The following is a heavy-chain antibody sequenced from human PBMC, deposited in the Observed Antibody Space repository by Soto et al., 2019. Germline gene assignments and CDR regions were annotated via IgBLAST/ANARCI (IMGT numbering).Heavy chain of an antibody. Sequence: QVQLVQSGAEVKTPGSSVKVSCKASGGTFSSYTISWVRQAPGQGLEGMGRIIPILGIANYAQKFQGRVTISEDKVTSTAYMELSSLRSEDTDVYYCARDIGATSYWYFDLLGRGTLVTVSS. V-gene: IGHV1-69*08. CDR2: IIPILGIA. D-gene: IGHD3-3*01. CDR1: GGTFSSYT. CDR3: ARDIGATSYWYFDL. J-gene: IGHJ2*01.